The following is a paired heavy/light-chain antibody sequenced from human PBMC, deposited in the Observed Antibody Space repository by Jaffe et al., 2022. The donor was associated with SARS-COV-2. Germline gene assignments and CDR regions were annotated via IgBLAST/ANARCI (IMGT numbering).Heavy chain of an antibody. Sequence: QVLLVQSGAEVKKPGASVKVSCKASGYSFSDFGMSWVRQAPGQGLEWMGWIGAYNGNTDYVQRLQGRVTMTTDTATSTAYMELRSLRSDDTAVYYCARAGATVTTHFDFWGQGTLVTVST. D-gene: IGHD4-17*01. CDR3: ARAGATVTTHFDF. CDR2: IGAYNGNT. J-gene: IGHJ4*02. V-gene: IGHV1-18*01. CDR1: GYSFSDFG.
Light chain of an antibody. CDR2: GAS. J-gene: IGKJ1*01. Sequence: EIVLTQSPGTLSLSPGERATLSCRASQSVSNRHLAWYQQKPGQAPRLLIYGASNRFTGIPDRFSGSGSGTDFSLAISRLEPEDFAVYYCQQFGSSPWTFGQGTKVEIK. CDR1: QSVSNRH. V-gene: IGKV3-20*01. CDR3: QQFGSSPWT.